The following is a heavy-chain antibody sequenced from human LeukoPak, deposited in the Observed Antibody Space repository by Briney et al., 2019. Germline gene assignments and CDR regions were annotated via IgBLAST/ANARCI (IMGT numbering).Heavy chain of an antibody. CDR3: ARVAGGLYDWFDP. J-gene: IGHJ5*02. D-gene: IGHD3-16*01. Sequence: PSQTLSLTCTVSGGSLSSGSHYGSWIRQPAGEGLEWIGCMYTSGTTNYNPSLKSRVTISVDTSKNQFSLKLSSVTAADTAVYYCARVAGGLYDWFDPWGQGTLVTVSS. CDR1: GGSLSSGSHY. CDR2: MYTSGTT. V-gene: IGHV4-61*02.